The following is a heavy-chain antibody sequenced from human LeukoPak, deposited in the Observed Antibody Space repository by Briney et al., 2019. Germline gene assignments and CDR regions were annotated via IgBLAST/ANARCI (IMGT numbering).Heavy chain of an antibody. J-gene: IGHJ4*02. V-gene: IGHV4-30-4*08. CDR1: GGSISSGDYY. D-gene: IGHD3-22*01. CDR2: IYYSGST. CDR3: ARGAYYYDSSGYYDEGYFDY. Sequence: SQTLSLTCTVSGGSISSGDYYWSWIRQPPGKGLEWIGYIYYSGSTYYNPSLKSRVTISVDTSKNQFSLKLSSVTAADTAVYYCARGAYYYDSSGYYDEGYFDYWGRGTLVTVSS.